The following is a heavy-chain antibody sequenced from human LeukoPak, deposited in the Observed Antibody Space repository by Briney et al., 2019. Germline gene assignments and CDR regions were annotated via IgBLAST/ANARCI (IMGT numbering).Heavy chain of an antibody. J-gene: IGHJ4*02. Sequence: GGSLRLSCAGSGFTFSPYNMNWVRQAPGKGLEWVSSISSSSSYIYYADSVKGRFTISRDNAKNSLYLQMNSLRAEDTAVYYCAREFRHGSGSYFPLDCWGQGTLVTVSS. D-gene: IGHD3-10*01. CDR1: GFTFSPYN. V-gene: IGHV3-21*01. CDR2: ISSSSSYI. CDR3: AREFRHGSGSYFPLDC.